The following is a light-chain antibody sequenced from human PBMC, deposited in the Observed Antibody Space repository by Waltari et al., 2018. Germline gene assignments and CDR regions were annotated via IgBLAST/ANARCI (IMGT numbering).Light chain of an antibody. Sequence: QSVLTQPASVSGSPGQSITISCSGTSNDVGSSNYVARYQQNPGKAPKLMIYDVNNRPSGGSNRFSVSKAGNTASLTISGLQAEDEANYHYSSYTGSNTLIFGGGTKLTVL. CDR3: SSYTGSNTLI. V-gene: IGLV2-14*03. CDR1: SNDVGSSNY. J-gene: IGLJ2*01. CDR2: DVN.